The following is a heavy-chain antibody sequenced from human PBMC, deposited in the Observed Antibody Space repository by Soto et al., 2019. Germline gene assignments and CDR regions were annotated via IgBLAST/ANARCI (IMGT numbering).Heavy chain of an antibody. CDR1: GASITQYY. Sequence: PSETLSLTCTVSGASITQYYWNWIRQSPGKGLEWIVSVSSTGSTVYNPSLTSRVTVSLDTSKNQFSLTLNSVTAADTAVYHCARVPDRSGQGTLVTVSS. D-gene: IGHD2-2*01. V-gene: IGHV4-59*01. CDR2: VSSTGST. CDR3: ARVPDR. J-gene: IGHJ5*02.